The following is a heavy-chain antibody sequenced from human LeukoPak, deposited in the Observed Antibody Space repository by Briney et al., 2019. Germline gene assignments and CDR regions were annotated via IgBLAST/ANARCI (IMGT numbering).Heavy chain of an antibody. J-gene: IGHJ6*03. Sequence: RASVKVSCKASGYTFSNYGITWVRRAPGQGLEWMGWISAYNGYTSYAQKLQGRVIMTTDTSTSIAYMELRSLSSDDTAVYYCARERYYDSTRRAYYYYYIDVWGKGTTVTVSS. CDR2: ISAYNGYT. V-gene: IGHV1-18*01. CDR3: ARERYYDSTRRAYYYYYIDV. D-gene: IGHD3-22*01. CDR1: GYTFSNYG.